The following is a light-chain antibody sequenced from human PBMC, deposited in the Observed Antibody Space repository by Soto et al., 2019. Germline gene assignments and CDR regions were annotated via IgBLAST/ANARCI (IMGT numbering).Light chain of an antibody. CDR2: DVT. CDR1: ISDAGFYAR. CDR3: SSYTSSSTYV. Sequence: QSVLTQPPSVSGSPGQSVTISCTGTISDAGFYARVSWYQQPPGTAPKLLIYDVTSRPSGVPDRFSGSRSGKTASLTISGLQAEDEADYYCSSYTSSSTYVFGPGTKSPS. V-gene: IGLV2-18*02. J-gene: IGLJ1*01.